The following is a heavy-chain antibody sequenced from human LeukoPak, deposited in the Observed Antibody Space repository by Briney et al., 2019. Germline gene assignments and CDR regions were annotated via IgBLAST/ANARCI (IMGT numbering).Heavy chain of an antibody. V-gene: IGHV3-33*08. CDR2: IWYDGSNK. CDR1: GFSFSSYG. CDR3: AKGESYFYYYYGMDV. J-gene: IGHJ6*02. Sequence: GGSLRLSCAASGFSFSSYGMHWVRQAPGKGLEWVAVIWYDGSNKYYADSVKGRFTISRDNSKNTLYLQMNSLRAEDTAVYYCAKGESYFYYYYGMDVWGQGTTVTVSS. D-gene: IGHD1-26*01.